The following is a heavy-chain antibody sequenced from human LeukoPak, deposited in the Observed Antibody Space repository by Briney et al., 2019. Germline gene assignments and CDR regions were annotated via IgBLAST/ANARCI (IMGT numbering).Heavy chain of an antibody. CDR2: INPKSGGT. D-gene: IGHD6-13*01. V-gene: IGHV1-2*02. Sequence: ASVKVSCKASGGTFSSYAISWVRQAPGQGLEWMGWINPKSGGTNYAQKFQGRVTMTRDTSISTAYMELSRLRSDDTAVYYCASSGGYSSTWYDSYYYYMDVWGKGTTVTVSS. J-gene: IGHJ6*03. CDR1: GGTFSSYA. CDR3: ASSGGYSSTWYDSYYYYMDV.